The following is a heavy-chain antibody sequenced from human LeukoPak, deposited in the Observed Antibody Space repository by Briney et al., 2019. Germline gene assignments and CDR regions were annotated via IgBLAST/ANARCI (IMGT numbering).Heavy chain of an antibody. CDR3: ARIPYCGGDCYPYYFDY. V-gene: IGHV3-21*01. CDR1: GFTFSSYS. Sequence: TGGSLRLSCAASGFTFSSYSMNWVRQAPGKGLEWVSSISSSSSYIYYADSVKGRFTISRDNAKNSLYLQMNSLRAEDTAVYYCARIPYCGGDCYPYYFDYWGQGTLVTVSS. CDR2: ISSSSSYI. D-gene: IGHD2-21*02. J-gene: IGHJ4*02.